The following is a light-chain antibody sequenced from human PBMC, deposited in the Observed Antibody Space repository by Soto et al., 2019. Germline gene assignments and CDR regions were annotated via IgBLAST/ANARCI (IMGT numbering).Light chain of an antibody. CDR2: GAS. V-gene: IGKV3-20*01. CDR3: QQYGSSGT. Sequence: EIVLTQSPGTLSLSPGERATVSCRASQSVSNNYLAWYQQKPGQAPRLLIYGASNRATGIPDRSSGSGSGTDFTLTISRLEPEDFAAYYCQQYGSSGTFGQGTKV. CDR1: QSVSNNY. J-gene: IGKJ1*01.